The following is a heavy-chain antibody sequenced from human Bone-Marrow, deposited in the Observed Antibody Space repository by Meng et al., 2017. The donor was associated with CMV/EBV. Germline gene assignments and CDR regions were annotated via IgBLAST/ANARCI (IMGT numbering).Heavy chain of an antibody. CDR3: ARAPYSSSSDSYYGMDV. Sequence: GSLRLSCTVSGGSISSSSYYWGWIRQPPGKGLEWIGYIYNSGNTNYNPSLKSRVTISVDTSKNQFSLKLNSVTAADTAVYYCARAPYSSSSDSYYGMDVWGQGTTVTVSS. CDR1: GGSISSSSYY. V-gene: IGHV4-61*05. CDR2: IYNSGNT. D-gene: IGHD6-6*01. J-gene: IGHJ6*02.